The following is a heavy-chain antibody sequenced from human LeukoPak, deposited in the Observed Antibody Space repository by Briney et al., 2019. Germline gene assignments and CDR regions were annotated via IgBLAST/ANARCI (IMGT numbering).Heavy chain of an antibody. CDR3: ARSKGERYFHLVPAFDI. D-gene: IGHD3-9*01. CDR1: GGTFSSYA. V-gene: IGHV1-69*05. Sequence: SVKVSCKASGGTFSSYAISWVRQAPGQGLEWMGRIIPIFGTANYAHKFQGRVTITTDESTSTAYMELNSLRSEDTAVYYCARSKGERYFHLVPAFDIWGQGTMVTVSS. CDR2: IIPIFGTA. J-gene: IGHJ3*02.